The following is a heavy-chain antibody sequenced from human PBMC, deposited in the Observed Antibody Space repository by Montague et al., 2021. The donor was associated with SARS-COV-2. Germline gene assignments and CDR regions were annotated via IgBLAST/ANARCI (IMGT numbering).Heavy chain of an antibody. V-gene: IGHV4-34*10. Sequence: SETLSLTCAVYGGSFSNYYWTWIRQSPGKRLEWIGEINHTGSTTYNPSLKSRVTMSVDTSKNQFSLKLSSVTAADTAVYYCARTVVVPAAMSRYYGMNVWGQGTSVTVSS. CDR2: INHTGST. CDR1: GGSFSNYY. CDR3: ARTVVVPAAMSRYYGMNV. J-gene: IGHJ6*02. D-gene: IGHD2-2*01.